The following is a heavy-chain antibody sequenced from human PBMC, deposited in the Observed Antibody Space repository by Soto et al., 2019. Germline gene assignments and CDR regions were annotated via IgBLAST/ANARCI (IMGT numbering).Heavy chain of an antibody. CDR3: ATPYYYNH. CDR1: GFMFSAYT. CDR2: ITSNSDHI. Sequence: GGALRLSCAASGFMFSAYTMSWVRQAPGKGLEWLSSITSNSDHIDYADSVRGRFTVSRDNARKSLYLQMDSLGAEDTGVYYCATPYYYNHWGPGTLVTVSS. J-gene: IGHJ4*02. V-gene: IGHV3-21*01.